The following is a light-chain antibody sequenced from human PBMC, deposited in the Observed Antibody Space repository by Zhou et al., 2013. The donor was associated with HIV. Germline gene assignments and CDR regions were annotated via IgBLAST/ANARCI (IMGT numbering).Light chain of an antibody. CDR1: QSIDTW. CDR2: KAS. J-gene: IGKJ3*01. V-gene: IGKV1-5*03. Sequence: DIQMIQSPSTLSASVGDRVTVTCRASQSIDTWVAWYQQKPGKAPKLLIYKASFLETGVSSRFSGSGSGTDFTLTISCLQSEDFATYYCQHYYSYPFTFGPGTKVDIK. CDR3: QHYYSYPFT.